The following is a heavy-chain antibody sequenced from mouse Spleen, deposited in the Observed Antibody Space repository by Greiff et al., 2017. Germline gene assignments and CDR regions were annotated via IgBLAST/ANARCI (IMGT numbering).Heavy chain of an antibody. J-gene: IGHJ3*01. V-gene: IGHV1-15*01. CDR2: IDPETGGT. Sequence: VQLQQSGAELVRPGASVTLSCKASGYTFTDYEMHWVKQTPVHGLEWIGAIDPETGGTAYNQKFKGKAILTADKSSSTAYMELRSLTSEDSAVYYCTSTYGSRTGFAYWGQGTLVTVSA. D-gene: IGHD1-1*01. CDR1: GYTFTDYE. CDR3: TSTYGSRTGFAY.